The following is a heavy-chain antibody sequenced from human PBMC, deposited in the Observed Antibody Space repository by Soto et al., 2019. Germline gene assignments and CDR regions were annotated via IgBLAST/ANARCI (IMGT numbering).Heavy chain of an antibody. CDR3: TTASVVGTGGSFDY. CDR2: IKSKTDGGTT. Sequence: EVQLVESGGGLVKPGGSLRLSCAASGFTFSNAWMSWVRQAPGKGLEWVGRIKSKTDGGTTDYAAPVKGRFTISRDDSKNTLYLQMNSLKTEDTAVYYCTTASVVGTGGSFDYWGQGTLVTVSS. CDR1: GFTFSNAW. V-gene: IGHV3-15*01. J-gene: IGHJ4*02. D-gene: IGHD6-19*01.